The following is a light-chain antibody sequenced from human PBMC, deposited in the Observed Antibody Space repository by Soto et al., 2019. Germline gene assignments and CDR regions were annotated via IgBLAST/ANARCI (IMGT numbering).Light chain of an antibody. Sequence: DSPLTPSPATLSAAVGDRVTITCRASQSIDSWLAWYQQKPGKAPKLLMYKASSLESGVPSRFRGSGYGTHFTLTITSLQPEDFATYYCQQANSLPITFGQGTRLEIK. CDR2: KAS. V-gene: IGKV1-5*03. CDR3: QQANSLPIT. J-gene: IGKJ5*01. CDR1: QSIDSW.